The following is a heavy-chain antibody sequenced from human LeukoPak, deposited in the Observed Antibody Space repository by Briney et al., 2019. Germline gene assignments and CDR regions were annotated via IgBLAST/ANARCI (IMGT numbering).Heavy chain of an antibody. CDR3: AKDLNYGDYGFFDY. D-gene: IGHD4-17*01. Sequence: GGSLRLSCAASGFTFNNYAMSWDRQAPGKGLEWVSAISGSGGSTYYADSVKGRFTISRDNSKNTLYLQMNSLRAEDTAVYYCAKDLNYGDYGFFDYWGQGTLVTVSS. CDR1: GFTFNNYA. V-gene: IGHV3-23*01. J-gene: IGHJ4*02. CDR2: ISGSGGST.